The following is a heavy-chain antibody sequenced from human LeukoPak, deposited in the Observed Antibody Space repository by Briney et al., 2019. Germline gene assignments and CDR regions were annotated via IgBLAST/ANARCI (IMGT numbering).Heavy chain of an antibody. CDR3: AREIEVAGRGLDY. Sequence: PSETLSLTCTVSGASISGYYWSWIRQPAGKGLEWIGRIYSSGSSNYNPSLKSRITMAVDTSKNQFSLNLSSVTAADTAVYYCAREIEVAGRGLDYWGQGSLVTVSS. CDR2: IYSSGSS. J-gene: IGHJ4*02. D-gene: IGHD6-19*01. V-gene: IGHV4-4*07. CDR1: GASISGYY.